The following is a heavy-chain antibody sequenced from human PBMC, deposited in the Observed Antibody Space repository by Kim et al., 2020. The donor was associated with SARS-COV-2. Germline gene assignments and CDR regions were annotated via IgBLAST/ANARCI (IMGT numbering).Heavy chain of an antibody. J-gene: IGHJ4*02. D-gene: IGHD2-15*01. V-gene: IGHV3-23*01. Sequence: YYADTVTGRFTISRDNSKNSLYLQMNSLSAEDTAVYYCVKRILRASSFDFWGQGTRVTVSS. CDR3: VKRILRASSFDF.